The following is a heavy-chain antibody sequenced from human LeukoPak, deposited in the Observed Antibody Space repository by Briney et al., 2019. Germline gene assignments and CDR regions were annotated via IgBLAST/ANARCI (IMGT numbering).Heavy chain of an antibody. CDR2: IYYSGST. CDR1: GGSISSSSYY. Sequence: SETLSLTCTVSGGSISSSSYYWGWIRQPPGTGLEWIGSIYYSGSTYYNPSLKNRVTISVDASENQFSLKLSSVTAADTAAYYCARHWGSGYYMTYYFDYWGQGTLVTVSS. D-gene: IGHD3-3*01. CDR3: ARHWGSGYYMTYYFDY. V-gene: IGHV4-39*01. J-gene: IGHJ4*02.